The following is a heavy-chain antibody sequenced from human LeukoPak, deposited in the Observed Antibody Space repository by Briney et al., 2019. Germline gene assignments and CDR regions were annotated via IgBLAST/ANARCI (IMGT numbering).Heavy chain of an antibody. Sequence: SVRVSCEASGGTFSSYAISWVRQAPGQGLEWMGRIIPIFGTANYAQKFQGRVTITTDESTSTAYMELSSLRSEDTAVYYCAREVGYCTNGVCYIDYWGQGTLVTVSS. CDR1: GGTFSSYA. CDR2: IIPIFGTA. CDR3: AREVGYCTNGVCYIDY. V-gene: IGHV1-69*05. J-gene: IGHJ4*02. D-gene: IGHD2-8*01.